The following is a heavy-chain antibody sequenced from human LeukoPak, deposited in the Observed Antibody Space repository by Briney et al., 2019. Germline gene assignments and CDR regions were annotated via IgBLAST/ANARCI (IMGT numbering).Heavy chain of an antibody. CDR1: GFTFSSYG. J-gene: IGHJ4*02. CDR3: AKDPDCTSGICYTFFDY. V-gene: IGHV3-30*02. Sequence: GGSLRLSCAASGFTFSSYGMHWVRQAPGKGLEWVAFIRYDGSNKYYADSVKGRFTISRDNSKNTLYLQMNSLRAEDTAVYYCAKDPDCTSGICYTFFDYWGQGTLVTVSS. D-gene: IGHD2-8*01. CDR2: IRYDGSNK.